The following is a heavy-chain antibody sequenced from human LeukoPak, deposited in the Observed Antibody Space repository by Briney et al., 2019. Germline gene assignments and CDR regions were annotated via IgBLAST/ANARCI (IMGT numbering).Heavy chain of an antibody. CDR1: GFTFSSYA. J-gene: IGHJ6*04. CDR2: ISGSGGST. V-gene: IGHV3-23*01. CDR3: TELGITMIGGV. D-gene: IGHD3-10*02. Sequence: GGSLRLSCAASGFTFSSYAMSWVRQAPGKGLEWVSAISGSGGSTYYADSVKGRFTISRDNAKNSLYLQMNSLRAEDTAVYYCTELGITMIGGVWGKGTTVTISS.